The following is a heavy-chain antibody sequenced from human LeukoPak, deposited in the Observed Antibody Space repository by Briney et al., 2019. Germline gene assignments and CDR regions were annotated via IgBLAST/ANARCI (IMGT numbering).Heavy chain of an antibody. CDR3: ARFADQTPQPYYYDSSGYYSDDY. V-gene: IGHV1-8*02. CDR2: MNPNSGNT. Sequence: ASVKVSCKASGYTFTSYGISWVRQAPGQGLEWMGWMNPNSGNTGYAQKFQGRVTMTRNTSISTAYMELSSLRSEDTAVYYCARFADQTPQPYYYDSSGYYSDDYWGQGTLVTVSS. J-gene: IGHJ4*02. D-gene: IGHD3-22*01. CDR1: GYTFTSYG.